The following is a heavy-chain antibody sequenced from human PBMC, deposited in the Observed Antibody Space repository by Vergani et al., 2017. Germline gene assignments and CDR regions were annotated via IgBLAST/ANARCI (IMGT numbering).Heavy chain of an antibody. J-gene: IGHJ5*02. CDR3: ARSATQEKWSGYYTGWFDP. CDR2: ISSSSSYI. V-gene: IGHV3-21*01. D-gene: IGHD3-3*01. CDR1: GFTFSSYS. Sequence: EVQLLESGGGLVKPGGSLRLSCAASGFTFSSYSMNWVRQAPGKGLEWVSSISSSSSYIYYADSVKGRFTIARDNAKNSLYLQMNSLRAEDTAVYYCARSATQEKWSGYYTGWFDPWGQGTLVTVSS.